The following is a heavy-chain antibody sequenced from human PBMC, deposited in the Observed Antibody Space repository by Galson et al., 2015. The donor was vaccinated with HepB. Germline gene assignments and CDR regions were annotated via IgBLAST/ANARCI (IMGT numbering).Heavy chain of an antibody. CDR1: GFPFSDYA. D-gene: IGHD2-15*01. J-gene: IGHJ6*02. CDR2: IWFDGREK. Sequence: SLRLSCAASGFPFSDYAMHWVRQAPGKGLEWVAVIWFDGREKYYGDFVKGRFTISRDNSKNTLYLQVNSLRAEDTAVYYCARESPRRCGICEGAFCKGVDVWGQGTTVTVS. V-gene: IGHV3-33*08. CDR3: ARESPRRCGICEGAFCKGVDV.